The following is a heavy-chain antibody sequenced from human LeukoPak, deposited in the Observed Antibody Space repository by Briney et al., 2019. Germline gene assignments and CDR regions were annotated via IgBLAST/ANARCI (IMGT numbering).Heavy chain of an antibody. CDR3: ARPSETGYYRGAFDI. V-gene: IGHV5-51*01. CDR2: IYPGDSDT. Sequence: GESLKISCKGSGYSFTSYWIGWVRQMPGKGLEWMGIIYPGDSDTSYSPSFQGQVTISADKSISTAYLQWSSLKASDTAMYYCARPSETGYYRGAFDIWGQGTMVTVSS. CDR1: GYSFTSYW. D-gene: IGHD3-9*01. J-gene: IGHJ3*02.